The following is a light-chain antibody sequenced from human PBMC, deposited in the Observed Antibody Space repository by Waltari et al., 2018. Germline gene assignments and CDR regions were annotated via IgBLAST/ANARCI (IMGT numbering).Light chain of an antibody. CDR3: SSYAGSNNLV. CDR2: EVS. V-gene: IGLV2-8*01. J-gene: IGLJ1*01. Sequence: QSALTQPPSASGSPGQSVTISCTGTSSDIGGYKYVSWYRQHPGKGPKLLIYEVSKWPSGVPNRFSGSNSGNTASLTVSGLQAEDEADYYCSSYAGSNNLVFGTGTKVTVL. CDR1: SSDIGGYKY.